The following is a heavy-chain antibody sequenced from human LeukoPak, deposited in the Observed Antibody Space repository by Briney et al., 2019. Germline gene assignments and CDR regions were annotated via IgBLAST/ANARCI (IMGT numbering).Heavy chain of an antibody. Sequence: GRSLRLSCAASRFIFSSFAIHWVRQAPGKGLEWVAVISSDGAKKFYVDSVKGRFTISRDNSRDTSYLQLNSLTTEDTALYYCARPLSPGKRRHPIDSWGQGTLVTVSS. CDR2: ISSDGAKK. D-gene: IGHD5-24*01. V-gene: IGHV3-30*03. J-gene: IGHJ4*02. CDR3: ARPLSPGKRRHPIDS. CDR1: RFIFSSFA.